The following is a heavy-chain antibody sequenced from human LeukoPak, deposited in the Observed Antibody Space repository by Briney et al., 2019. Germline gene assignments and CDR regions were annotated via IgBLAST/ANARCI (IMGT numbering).Heavy chain of an antibody. J-gene: IGHJ4*02. CDR2: IYYSGST. D-gene: IGHD6-6*01. Sequence: SETLSLTCTVSGGSISSHYWSWIRQPPGKGLEWIGYIYYSGSTNYNPSLKSRVTISVDTSKNQFSLKLSSVTAADTAVYYCARDSYRSSGLFYWGQGTLVTVSS. CDR3: ARDSYRSSGLFY. V-gene: IGHV4-59*11. CDR1: GGSISSHY.